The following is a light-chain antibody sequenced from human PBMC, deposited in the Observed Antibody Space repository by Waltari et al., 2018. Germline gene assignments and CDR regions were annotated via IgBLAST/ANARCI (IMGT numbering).Light chain of an antibody. CDR1: ESLVHSDGDTY. V-gene: IGKV2-24*01. Sequence: VLTQTPLSSPVTLGQPASISCRPGESLVHSDGDTYWCWLRQRPGRPPGRLIYKISSLFSGVPGRVIGSGGGADFTLRISRVGAEDVGFDYCMQPTQLYTFGQGTRLEIK. CDR3: MQPTQLYT. CDR2: KIS. J-gene: IGKJ2*01.